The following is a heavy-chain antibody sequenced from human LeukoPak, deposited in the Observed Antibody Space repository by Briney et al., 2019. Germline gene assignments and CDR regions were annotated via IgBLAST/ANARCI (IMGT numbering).Heavy chain of an antibody. Sequence: GGALRLSCAASGFTFSSYSMSWVRQAAGKGPEWVSIIYSGGSTYYADSVKGRFTISRDNSKNTLFFQMNSLTAEDTAVYYCARSSRPNLGDSWGQGTLVTVSS. V-gene: IGHV3-66*01. J-gene: IGHJ4*02. CDR3: ARSSRPNLGDS. CDR1: GFTFSSYS. CDR2: IYSGGST. D-gene: IGHD1-14*01.